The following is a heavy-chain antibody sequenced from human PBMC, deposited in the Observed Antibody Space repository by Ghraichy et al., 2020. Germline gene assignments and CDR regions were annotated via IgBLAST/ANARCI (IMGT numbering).Heavy chain of an antibody. CDR1: GGSFSGYY. D-gene: IGHD5-18*01. J-gene: IGHJ4*02. V-gene: IGHV4-34*01. Sequence: SQTLSLTCAVYGGSFSGYYWSWIRQPPGKGLEWIGEINHSGSTNYNPSLKSRVTISVDTSKNQFSLKLSSVTAADTAVYYCARVDSYGFANPSDYWGQGTLVTVSS. CDR3: ARVDSYGFANPSDY. CDR2: INHSGST.